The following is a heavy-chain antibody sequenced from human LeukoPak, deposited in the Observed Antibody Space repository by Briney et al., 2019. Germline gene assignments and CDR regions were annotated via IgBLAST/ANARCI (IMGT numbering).Heavy chain of an antibody. V-gene: IGHV3-30-3*01. J-gene: IGHJ4*02. CDR3: ARDSGFLQQLGTQFDY. CDR1: GFILSSQA. CDR2: ILSDGNNK. D-gene: IGHD6-13*01. Sequence: GALRLSCGASGFILSSQAMHWVRQAPGKGLEWVAVILSDGNNKYYADSVKGRFTLSRDNSKNTLYLQMNSLRPEDTAVYYCARDSGFLQQLGTQFDYWGQGTLVTVSS.